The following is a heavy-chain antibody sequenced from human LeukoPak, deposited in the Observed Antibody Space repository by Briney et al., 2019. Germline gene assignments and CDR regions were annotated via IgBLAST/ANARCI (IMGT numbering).Heavy chain of an antibody. CDR1: GYTFTGYD. V-gene: IGHV1-69*13. J-gene: IGHJ5*02. D-gene: IGHD6-19*01. CDR2: IIPIFGTA. Sequence: GASVKVSCKASGYTFTGYDINWVRQATGQGLEWMGGIIPIFGTANYAQKFQGRVTITADESTSTAYMELSSLRSEDTAVYYCARGAVAGTPLHNWFDPWGQGTLVTVSS. CDR3: ARGAVAGTPLHNWFDP.